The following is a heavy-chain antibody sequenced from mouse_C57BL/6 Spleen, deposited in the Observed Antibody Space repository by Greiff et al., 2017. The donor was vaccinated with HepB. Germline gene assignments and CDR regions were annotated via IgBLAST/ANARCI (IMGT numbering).Heavy chain of an antibody. V-gene: IGHV5-9*01. CDR2: ISGGGGNT. Sequence: EVMLVESGGGLVKPGGSLKLSCAASGFTFSSYTMSWVRQTPEKRLEWVATISGGGGNTYYPDSVKGRSTISRDNAKNTLYLQMSSLRSEDTALYYCARHYYGSSSWFAYWGQGTLVTVSA. CDR3: ARHYYGSSSWFAY. CDR1: GFTFSSYT. J-gene: IGHJ3*01. D-gene: IGHD1-1*01.